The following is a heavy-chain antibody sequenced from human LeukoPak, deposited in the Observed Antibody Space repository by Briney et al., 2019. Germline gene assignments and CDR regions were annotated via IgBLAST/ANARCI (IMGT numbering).Heavy chain of an antibody. J-gene: IGHJ4*02. V-gene: IGHV3-73*01. Sequence: GSLRLSCAASGFTFSGSAMHWVRQASGKGLEWVGRIRSKVNNYATAYAASVKGRFTISRDDSKNTAYLQLNSLETEDTAVYYCTRHQGAGGSGVDYWGQGALVTVSS. CDR1: GFTFSGSA. CDR2: IRSKVNNYAT. D-gene: IGHD2-15*01. CDR3: TRHQGAGGSGVDY.